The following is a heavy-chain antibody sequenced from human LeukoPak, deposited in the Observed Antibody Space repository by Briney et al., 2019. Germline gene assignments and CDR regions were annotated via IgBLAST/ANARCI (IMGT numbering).Heavy chain of an antibody. D-gene: IGHD7-27*01. V-gene: IGHV4-59*01. CDR3: AKLEVGRFDP. CDR2: IYYRGST. CDR1: GASISSYY. J-gene: IGHJ5*02. Sequence: SETLSLTCTVSGASISSYYWCWIRQPPGTGQEWIGDIYYRGSTTYNPSLKSRVSISLDTSRNQFSLNLSSVTAADTAVYYCAKLEVGRFDPWGQGTLVTVSS.